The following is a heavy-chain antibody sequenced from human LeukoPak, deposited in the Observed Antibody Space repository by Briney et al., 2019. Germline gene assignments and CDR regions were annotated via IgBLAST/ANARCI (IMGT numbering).Heavy chain of an antibody. CDR2: ISSSSSYI. CDR1: GFTFSSYS. J-gene: IGHJ5*02. D-gene: IGHD5-18*01. CDR3: AREVDTAITTWFDP. Sequence: GGSLRLSCAASGFTFSSYSMNWVRQAPGKGLEWVSSISSSSSYIYYADSVKGRFTISRDNAKNSLYLQMNSLRAEDTAVYYCAREVDTAITTWFDPGGQETLVTVSS. V-gene: IGHV3-21*01.